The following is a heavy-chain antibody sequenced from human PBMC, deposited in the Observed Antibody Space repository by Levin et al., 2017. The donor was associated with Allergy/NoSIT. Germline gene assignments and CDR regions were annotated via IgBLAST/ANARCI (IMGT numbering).Heavy chain of an antibody. J-gene: IGHJ4*02. CDR2: ISYDGNHQ. CDR3: AKNVRVESNYFDY. D-gene: IGHD3-3*01. V-gene: IGHV3-30*18. CDR1: GFTFSDYG. Sequence: GESLKISCAASGFTFSDYGMHWVRRAPGKGLEWVALISYDGNHQYYTDSVKGRFTISRDNSKNTLFLQMNSVRPDDTAFYYCAKNVRVESNYFDYWGQGTLVTVSS.